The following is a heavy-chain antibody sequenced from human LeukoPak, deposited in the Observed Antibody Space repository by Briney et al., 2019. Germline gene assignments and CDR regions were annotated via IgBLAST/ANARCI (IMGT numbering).Heavy chain of an antibody. CDR3: ARDLLGYDFWSGYFNY. CDR2: IKQDGSEK. Sequence: GGSLRLSCAASGFTFSSYWMSWVRLAPGKGLECVANIKQDGSEKYYVDSVKGRFTISRDNAKNSLYLQMNSLRAEDTAVYYCARDLLGYDFWSGYFNYWGQGTLVTVSS. V-gene: IGHV3-7*01. CDR1: GFTFSSYW. J-gene: IGHJ4*02. D-gene: IGHD3-3*01.